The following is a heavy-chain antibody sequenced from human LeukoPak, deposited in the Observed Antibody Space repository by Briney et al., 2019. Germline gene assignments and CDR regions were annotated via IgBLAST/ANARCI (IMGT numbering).Heavy chain of an antibody. CDR1: GGTFSSYA. J-gene: IGHJ6*03. CDR2: ISAYNGNT. CDR3: ARAYGLGYYYMDV. V-gene: IGHV1-18*01. D-gene: IGHD3-16*01. Sequence: ASVKVSCKASGGTFSSYAISWVRQAPGQGLEWMGWISAYNGNTNYAQKLQGRVTMTTDTSTSTAYMELRSLRSDDTAVYYCARAYGLGYYYMDVWGKGTTVTVSS.